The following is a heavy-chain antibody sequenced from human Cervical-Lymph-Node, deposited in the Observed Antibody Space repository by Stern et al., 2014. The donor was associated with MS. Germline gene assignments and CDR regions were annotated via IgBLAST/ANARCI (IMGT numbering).Heavy chain of an antibody. Sequence: VQLEESGAEVKKPGASVKVSCKASGYTFTDHYLHWVRQAPGQGLEWMGRINPHTGGTNYAQKFQGRVTMTRDTSVSTAYMEVTSLRSEGTAVFYCARGAMTTVLTLFNHFDFWGQGSLVTVSS. D-gene: IGHD4-23*01. V-gene: IGHV1-2*02. J-gene: IGHJ4*02. CDR1: GYTFTDHY. CDR3: ARGAMTTVLTLFNHFDF. CDR2: INPHTGGT.